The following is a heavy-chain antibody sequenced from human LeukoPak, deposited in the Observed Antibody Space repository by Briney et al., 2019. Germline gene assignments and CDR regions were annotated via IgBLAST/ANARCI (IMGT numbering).Heavy chain of an antibody. Sequence: SETLSLTCAVYGGSFSGYYWSWIRQPPGKGLEWIGEINHSGSTNYNPSLKSRVTMSMDSSKNQFSLNLFSVTAADTAVYYCARDLGPAYGESGDFDYWGQGTLVTVSS. CDR3: ARDLGPAYGESGDFDY. V-gene: IGHV4-34*01. CDR2: INHSGST. J-gene: IGHJ4*02. CDR1: GGSFSGYY. D-gene: IGHD4-17*01.